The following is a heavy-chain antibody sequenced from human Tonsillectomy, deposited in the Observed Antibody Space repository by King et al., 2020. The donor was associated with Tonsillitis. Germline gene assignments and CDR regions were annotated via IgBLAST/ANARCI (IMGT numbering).Heavy chain of an antibody. CDR2: IYSGGST. Sequence: VQLVESGGGLVQPGGSLRLSCAASGFTVSTNYMSWVRQAPGKGLEWVSVIYSGGSTYYADSVKGRFAISRDDSKNTLYLQMNSLRADDTAVYYCARGVRYGASPDAFDIWGRGTMVTVSS. CDR1: GFTVSTNY. J-gene: IGHJ3*02. V-gene: IGHV3-66*01. CDR3: ARGVRYGASPDAFDI. D-gene: IGHD4-17*01.